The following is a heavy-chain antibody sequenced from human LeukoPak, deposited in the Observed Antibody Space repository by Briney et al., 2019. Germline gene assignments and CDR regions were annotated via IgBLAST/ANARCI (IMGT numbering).Heavy chain of an antibody. J-gene: IGHJ6*04. CDR2: TYYRSKWYN. CDR3: ARGSPIRVRGVNEYYYYYGMDV. Sequence: SQTLSLTCAISGDSVSSNSAAWNWIRQSPSRGLEWLGRTYYRSKWYNDYAVSVKSRITINPDTSKNQFSLQLNSVTPEDTAVYYCARGSPIRVRGVNEYYYYYGMDVWGKGTTVTVSS. CDR1: GDSVSSNSAA. V-gene: IGHV6-1*01. D-gene: IGHD3-10*01.